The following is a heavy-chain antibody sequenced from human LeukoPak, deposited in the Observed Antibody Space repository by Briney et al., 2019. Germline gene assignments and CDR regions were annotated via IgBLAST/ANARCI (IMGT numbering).Heavy chain of an antibody. CDR3: ARETYYYDSSGYYGY. V-gene: IGHV3-7*01. CDR2: IKQGGSEK. CDR1: GFTFSSCW. Sequence: GGPLRLSCAASGFTFSSCWMSWVRQAPGKGLEGVGNIKQGGSEKYYMDSVKGRFTISRDNAKNSLYLQMNSLRAEDPAVYYCARETYYYDSSGYYGYWGQGTLVTVSS. J-gene: IGHJ4*02. D-gene: IGHD3-22*01.